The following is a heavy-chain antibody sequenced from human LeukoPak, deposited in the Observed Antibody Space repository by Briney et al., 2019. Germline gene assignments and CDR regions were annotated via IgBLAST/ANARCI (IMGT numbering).Heavy chain of an antibody. V-gene: IGHV1-69*04. Sequence: SVKVSCKASGGTFSSYAISWVRQAPGQGLEWMGRIIPILGIANYAQKFQGRVTITADKSTSTAYMELSSLRSEDTAVYYCARDNRPLLYYYYGMDVWGQGTTVTVSS. D-gene: IGHD3-10*01. CDR1: GGTFSSYA. J-gene: IGHJ6*02. CDR2: IIPILGIA. CDR3: ARDNRPLLYYYYGMDV.